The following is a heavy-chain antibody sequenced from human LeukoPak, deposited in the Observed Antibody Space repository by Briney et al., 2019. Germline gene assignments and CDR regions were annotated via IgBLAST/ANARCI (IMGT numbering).Heavy chain of an antibody. CDR1: GFTFSSYA. J-gene: IGHJ6*03. CDR3: AARITIFGVSYYYYYYMDV. Sequence: PGGSLRLSCAASGFTFSSYAMSWVRQAPGKGLEWVSAISGSGGSTYYADSVKGRFTISRDNSKNTLYLQMNSLRAEDTAVYYCAARITIFGVSYYYYYYMDVWGKGTTVTVSS. V-gene: IGHV3-23*01. CDR2: ISGSGGST. D-gene: IGHD3-3*01.